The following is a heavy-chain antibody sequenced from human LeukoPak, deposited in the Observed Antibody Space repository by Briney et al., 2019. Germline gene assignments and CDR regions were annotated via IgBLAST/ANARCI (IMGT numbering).Heavy chain of an antibody. CDR1: GGSISSYY. D-gene: IGHD3-22*01. J-gene: IGHJ4*02. CDR3: AREGDSSGYLLCDY. Sequence: SETLSLTCTVSGGSISSYYWSWIRQPAGKGLEWIGRIYTSGSTNYNPSLKSRVTMSVDTSKNQFSLKLSSVTAADTAVYYCAREGDSSGYLLCDYWGQGTLVTVSS. V-gene: IGHV4-4*07. CDR2: IYTSGST.